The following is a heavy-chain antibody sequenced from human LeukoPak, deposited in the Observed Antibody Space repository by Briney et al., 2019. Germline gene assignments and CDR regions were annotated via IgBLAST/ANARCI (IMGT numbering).Heavy chain of an antibody. CDR3: ARHEEEDGYNAKTFDF. V-gene: IGHV4-39*01. D-gene: IGHD5-24*01. CDR1: GVSISSSNNF. Sequence: SETLSLTCTVSGVSISSSNNFWGWIRQPPGKGLEWIGSMHYRGTTYYIPSLKSRVTISVDPSKNQFSLKLSSVTAADTAVYYCARHEEEDGYNAKTFDFWGQGTLVTVSS. J-gene: IGHJ4*02. CDR2: MHYRGTT.